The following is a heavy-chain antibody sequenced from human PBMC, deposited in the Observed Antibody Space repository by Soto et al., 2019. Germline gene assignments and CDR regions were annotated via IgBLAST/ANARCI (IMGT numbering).Heavy chain of an antibody. D-gene: IGHD1-26*01. CDR2: IAATSDAE. V-gene: IGHV3-23*01. CDR3: AKCREACPVYDGVHL. CDR1: GFPFSDSA. J-gene: IGHJ6*02. Sequence: EVRLLESGGALVPPGGSLRLSCVASGFPFSDSAMNWVRQAPGKGLEWVSIIAATSDAEYYAESVKGRFTRSRDNSKNTLYLQMNTVRAEDTATYDGAKCREACPVYDGVHLWGQGTTVIVSS.